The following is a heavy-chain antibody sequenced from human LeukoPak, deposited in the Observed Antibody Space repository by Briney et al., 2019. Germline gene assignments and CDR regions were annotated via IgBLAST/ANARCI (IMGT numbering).Heavy chain of an antibody. V-gene: IGHV3-48*03. D-gene: IGHD3-10*02. CDR3: AELGITMIGGV. CDR1: GFTFSSYE. Sequence: GGSLRLSCAASGFTFSSYEMNWVRQAPGKGLEWVSYISSSGSTIYYADSVKGRFTISRDSARNSLYLQMNSLRAEDTAVYYCAELGITMIGGVWGKGTTVTISS. CDR2: ISSSGSTI. J-gene: IGHJ6*04.